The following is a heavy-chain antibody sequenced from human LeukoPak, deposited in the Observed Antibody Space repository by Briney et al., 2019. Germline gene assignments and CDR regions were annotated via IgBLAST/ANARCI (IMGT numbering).Heavy chain of an antibody. J-gene: IGHJ4*02. CDR2: IYHNDNA. V-gene: IGHV4-30-4*01. CDR3: ASQDYGDLDY. CDR1: GVFINSGDYY. Sequence: SETLSLTCTVSGVFINSGDYYWSWIRQSPGKGLEWIGNIYHNDNAYYNPSLKSRITLSLDTSKNQVSLKLTSVTAADTAMYYCASQDYGDLDYWGQGTLVTVSS. D-gene: IGHD4-17*01.